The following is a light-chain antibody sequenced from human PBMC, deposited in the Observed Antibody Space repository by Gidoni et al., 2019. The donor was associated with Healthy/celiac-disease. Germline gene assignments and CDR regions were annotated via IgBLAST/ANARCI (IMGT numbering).Light chain of an antibody. Sequence: QSALTQPRSVYGSPGQSVTISCTGTSSDVGGYNYVSWYQQHPGKAPKLMIYDVSTRPSGFPDRFSGSKSGNTASLTISGLQAEDEADYYCCSYAGSYTLYVFGTGTKVTVL. V-gene: IGLV2-11*01. J-gene: IGLJ1*01. CDR2: DVS. CDR3: CSYAGSYTLYV. CDR1: SSDVGGYNY.